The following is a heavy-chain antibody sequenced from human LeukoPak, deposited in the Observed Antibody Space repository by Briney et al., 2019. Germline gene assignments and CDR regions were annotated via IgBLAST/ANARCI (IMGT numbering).Heavy chain of an antibody. D-gene: IGHD1-26*01. V-gene: IGHV3-48*03. Sequence: GGSLRLSCAASGLTFSSYEKNWVRQAPGKGLEWVSYISSSGSTIYYADSVKGRFTISRDNAKNSLYLQMNSLRAEDTAVYYCATAYKNSGSYYYFDYWGQGTLVTVSS. CDR1: GLTFSSYE. CDR2: ISSSGSTI. CDR3: ATAYKNSGSYYYFDY. J-gene: IGHJ4*02.